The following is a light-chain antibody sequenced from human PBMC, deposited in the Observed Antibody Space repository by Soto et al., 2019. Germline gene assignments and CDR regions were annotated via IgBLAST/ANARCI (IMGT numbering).Light chain of an antibody. CDR3: QQRSNWPRSLT. V-gene: IGKV3-11*01. CDR1: QSVSSY. CDR2: DAS. Sequence: EIVLTQSPATLSLSPGERATLSCRASQSVSSYLAWYQQKPGQAPRLLIYDASNRATGIPARFSGSGSGTDFTLTISGLELEDFAVYYCQQRSNWPRSLTFGGGTKVESK. J-gene: IGKJ4*01.